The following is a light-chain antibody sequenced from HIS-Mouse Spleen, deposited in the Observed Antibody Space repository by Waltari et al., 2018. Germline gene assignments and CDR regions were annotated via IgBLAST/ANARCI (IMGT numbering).Light chain of an antibody. J-gene: IGLJ2*01. V-gene: IGLV3-10*01. CDR1: ALPKKY. Sequence: SYELTQPPSVSVSPGQTARITCSGDALPKKYAYWYQQKSGQAPVLVIYEDSKRPSGIHERYSGSSSGTKATLTISGAKVEDEADYYCYSTDSSGNHRVFGGGTKLTVL. CDR3: YSTDSSGNHRV. CDR2: EDS.